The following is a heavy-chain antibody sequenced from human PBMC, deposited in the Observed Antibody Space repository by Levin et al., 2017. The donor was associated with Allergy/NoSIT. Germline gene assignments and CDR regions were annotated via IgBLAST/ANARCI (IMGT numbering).Heavy chain of an antibody. CDR3: ARRFSSGWDKGAFDV. J-gene: IGHJ3*01. CDR2: LNPNSGNA. V-gene: IGHV1-8*01. Sequence: GESLKISCKASGYTFSDYDINWVRQPSGQGLEWMGWLNPNSGNAGYAQKFQGRVTMTRTSSISTAYMELSSLRSEDTAVYYCARRFSSGWDKGAFDVWGQGTMVNVSS. CDR1: GYTFSDYD. D-gene: IGHD6-19*01.